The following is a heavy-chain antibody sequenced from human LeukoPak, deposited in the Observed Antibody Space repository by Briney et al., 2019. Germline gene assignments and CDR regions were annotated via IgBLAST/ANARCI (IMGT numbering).Heavy chain of an antibody. V-gene: IGHV4-59*08. Sequence: SETLSLTCTVSGGFTSSYYWSWIRQPPGKGLEWIGYIYYSGATTYNPSLKNRVNMSVDTSKNQFFLQLSSVTAADTAVYYCARRGAARRYDGLDVWGQGTTVTVSS. CDR2: IYYSGAT. CDR1: GGFTSSYY. J-gene: IGHJ6*02. D-gene: IGHD6-6*01. CDR3: ARRGAARRYDGLDV.